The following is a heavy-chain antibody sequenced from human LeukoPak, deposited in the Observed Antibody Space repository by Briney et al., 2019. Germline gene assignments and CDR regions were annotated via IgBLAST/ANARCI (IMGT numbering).Heavy chain of an antibody. Sequence: GGSLRLSCAASGFTFSSYGMHWVRQAPGKGLEWVAVIWYDGSNKYYADSVKGRFTISRDNSKNTLYLQMNSLRAGDTAVYYCAREGRGAKGNAFDIWGQGTMVTVSS. D-gene: IGHD1-26*01. V-gene: IGHV3-33*01. CDR1: GFTFSSYG. J-gene: IGHJ3*02. CDR3: AREGRGAKGNAFDI. CDR2: IWYDGSNK.